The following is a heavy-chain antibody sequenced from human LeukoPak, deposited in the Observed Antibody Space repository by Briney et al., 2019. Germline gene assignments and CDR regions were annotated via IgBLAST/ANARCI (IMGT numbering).Heavy chain of an antibody. V-gene: IGHV4-34*01. D-gene: IGHD1-26*01. CDR1: GGSFSGYY. CDR3: ARGVGAHFDY. CDR2: INHSGST. J-gene: IGHJ4*02. Sequence: SETLSLTCAVYGGSFSGYYWSWIRQPPGKGLEWIGEINHSGSTNYNPSLKSRVTISVDTSKNQFSLKLSSVTAADTAVYYCARGVGAHFDYWGQGTLVTVPS.